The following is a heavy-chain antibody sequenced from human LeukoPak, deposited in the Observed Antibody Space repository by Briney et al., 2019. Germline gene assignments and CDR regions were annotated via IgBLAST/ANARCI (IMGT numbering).Heavy chain of an antibody. J-gene: IGHJ4*02. CDR3: ARGSVYSSSWPPH. Sequence: ASVKVSCKASGGTFSSYGISWVRQAPGQGLEWMGWININTGNRTYAQGFTGRFVFSLDTSVSTAYLQIGSLKAEDTAVYYCARGSVYSSSWPPHWGQGTLVTVSS. V-gene: IGHV7-4-1*01. CDR1: GGTFSSYG. D-gene: IGHD6-13*01. CDR2: ININTGNR.